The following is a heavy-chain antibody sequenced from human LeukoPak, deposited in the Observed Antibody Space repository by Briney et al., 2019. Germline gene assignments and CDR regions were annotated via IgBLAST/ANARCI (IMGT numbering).Heavy chain of an antibody. D-gene: IGHD2-8*01. CDR1: GFTFSSYW. V-gene: IGHV3-7*01. J-gene: IGHJ6*02. CDR3: ARGEYCTNGVCYMYYYYGMDV. Sequence: PGGSLRLSCAASGFTFSSYWMNWARQAPGKGLEWVASINHNGNVNYYADSVKGRFTISRDNSKNTLYLQMNSLRAEDTAVYYCARGEYCTNGVCYMYYYYGMDVWGQGTTVTVSS. CDR2: INHNGNVN.